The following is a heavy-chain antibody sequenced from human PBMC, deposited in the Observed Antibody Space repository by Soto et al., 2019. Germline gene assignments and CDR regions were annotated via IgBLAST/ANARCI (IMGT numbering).Heavy chain of an antibody. D-gene: IGHD3-3*01. CDR3: ARGGGTILAPLP. CDR2: INPNSGAT. Sequence: QVQLVQSGAEVKKPGASVKVSCRASGYTFTGYFMHWVRQAPGQGLEWMGWINPNSGATKYAKKFQGRVTLSRDTSIRTAYMELSGLRSDDTAVYYCARGGGTILAPLPWGQGTLVTVSS. CDR1: GYTFTGYF. J-gene: IGHJ5*02. V-gene: IGHV1-2*02.